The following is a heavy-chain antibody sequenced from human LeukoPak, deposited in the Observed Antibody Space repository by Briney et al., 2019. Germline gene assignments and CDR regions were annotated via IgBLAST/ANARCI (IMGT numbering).Heavy chain of an antibody. J-gene: IGHJ4*02. CDR1: SGSIGTDF. Sequence: SETLSLTCTVSSGSIGTDFWSWIRQPPGKGLEWIGFNSHSGDSSYNPSLKSRVTISVDSSKDQFSLKMTSVTAADTAVYYCARGGASSRYFDSWGQGTLVTVSS. V-gene: IGHV4-59*01. CDR3: ARGGASSRYFDS. D-gene: IGHD1-26*01. CDR2: NSHSGDS.